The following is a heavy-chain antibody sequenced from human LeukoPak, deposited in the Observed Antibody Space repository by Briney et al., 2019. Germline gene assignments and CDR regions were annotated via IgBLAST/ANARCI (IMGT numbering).Heavy chain of an antibody. D-gene: IGHD5-12*01. CDR2: ISNSGGRT. J-gene: IGHJ4*02. Sequence: GGSLRLSCAASGFTFSSYAMSWVRQAPGKGLEWVSSISNSGGRTFYTDSAKGRFTISRDNSKITLYLQMNSLRAEDTAVYYCAKSYNGYESKPDYWGQGTLVTVSS. V-gene: IGHV3-23*01. CDR3: AKSYNGYESKPDY. CDR1: GFTFSSYA.